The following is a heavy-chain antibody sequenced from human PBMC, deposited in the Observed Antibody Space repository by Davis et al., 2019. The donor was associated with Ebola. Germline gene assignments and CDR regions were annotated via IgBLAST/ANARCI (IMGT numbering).Heavy chain of an antibody. V-gene: IGHV3-73*01. J-gene: IGHJ4*02. CDR1: GFTFSGSA. CDR2: IRSKANSYAT. Sequence: GESLKISCAASGFTFSGSAMHWVRQASGKGLEWVGRIRSKANSYATAYAASVKGRFTISRDNAKNSLYLQMNSLRAEDTAVYYCAREIAVVYFDYWGQGTLVTVSS. D-gene: IGHD6-19*01. CDR3: AREIAVVYFDY.